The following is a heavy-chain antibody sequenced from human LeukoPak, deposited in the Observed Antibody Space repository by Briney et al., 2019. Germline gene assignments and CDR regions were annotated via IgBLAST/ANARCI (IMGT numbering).Heavy chain of an antibody. CDR1: GFTFSSYA. Sequence: PGRSLRLSCAASGFTFSSYAMSWVRQAPGKGLEWVSAISGSGGSTYYADSVKGRFTISRDNSKDTLYLQMNSLRAEDTAVYYCATSGDIVATTGGDYWGQGTLATVSS. CDR2: ISGSGGST. D-gene: IGHD5-12*01. CDR3: ATSGDIVATTGGDY. V-gene: IGHV3-23*01. J-gene: IGHJ4*02.